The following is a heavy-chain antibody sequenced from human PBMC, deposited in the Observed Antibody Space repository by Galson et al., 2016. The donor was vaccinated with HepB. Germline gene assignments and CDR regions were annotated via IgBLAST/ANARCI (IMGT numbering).Heavy chain of an antibody. Sequence: SLRLSCAASGFTFSDYSMSWIRQAPGQGLEWVSYISSSSSYTNSADSLKGRFTISRDNAKNSLYLQMNSLTAEDTAVYYCARDPSYIAAAGRGDYWGQGTLVTVSS. CDR2: ISSSSSYT. V-gene: IGHV3-11*06. D-gene: IGHD6-13*01. CDR1: GFTFSDYS. CDR3: ARDPSYIAAAGRGDY. J-gene: IGHJ4*02.